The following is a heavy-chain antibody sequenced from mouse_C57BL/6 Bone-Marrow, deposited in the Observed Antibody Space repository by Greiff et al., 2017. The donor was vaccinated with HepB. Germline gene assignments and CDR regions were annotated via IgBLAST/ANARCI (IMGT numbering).Heavy chain of an antibody. Sequence: QVQLQQPGAELVKPGASVKLSCKASGYTFTSYWMHWVKQRPGRGLEWIGRIDPNSGGTKYNEKFKSKATLTVDKPSSTAYMQLSSLTSEDSAVYYCARREIIYYGCDEEGYYAMDYWGQGTSVTVSS. J-gene: IGHJ4*01. CDR2: IDPNSGGT. CDR1: GYTFTSYW. V-gene: IGHV1-72*01. CDR3: ARREIIYYGCDEEGYYAMDY. D-gene: IGHD2-2*01.